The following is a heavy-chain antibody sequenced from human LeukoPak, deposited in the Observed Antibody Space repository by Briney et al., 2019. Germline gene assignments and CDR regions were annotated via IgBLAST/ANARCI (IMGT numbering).Heavy chain of an antibody. CDR1: GYTFTSYG. CDR2: ISAYNGNT. V-gene: IGHV1-18*01. J-gene: IGHJ4*02. D-gene: IGHD3-22*01. CDR3: ARDSSYDSSGYYLS. Sequence: GASVKVSCKASGYTFTSYGISWVRQAPGQGLEWMGRISAYNGNTNYAQKLQGRVTMTTDTSTSTAYMELRSLRSDDTAVYYCARDSSYDSSGYYLSWGQGTLVTVSS.